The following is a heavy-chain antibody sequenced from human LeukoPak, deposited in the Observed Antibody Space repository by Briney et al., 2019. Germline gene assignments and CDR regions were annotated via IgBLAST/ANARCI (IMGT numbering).Heavy chain of an antibody. V-gene: IGHV3-30*18. CDR1: GFSFSSYG. CDR3: AKISPFGGVIT. CDR2: ISYDGSNK. Sequence: PGGSLRLSCAASGFSFSSYGMHWVRQAPGKGLEWVAVISYDGSNKYYADSVKGRFTISRDNSKNTLYLQMNSLRAEDTAVYYCAKISPFGGVITWGQGTLVTVSS. D-gene: IGHD3-16*02. J-gene: IGHJ4*02.